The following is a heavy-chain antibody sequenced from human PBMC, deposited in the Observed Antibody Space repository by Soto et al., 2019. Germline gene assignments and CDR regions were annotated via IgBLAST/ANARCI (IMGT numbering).Heavy chain of an antibody. J-gene: IGHJ4*02. CDR3: ARGRRLYSSSLAYTAKTTKRGSADY. Sequence: SETLSLTCAVYGGSFSGYYWSWIRQPPGKGLEWIGEINHSGSTNYNPSLKSRVTISVDTSKNQFSLKLSSVTAADTAVYYCARGRRLYSSSLAYTAKTTKRGSADYWGQGTLVTVSS. D-gene: IGHD6-13*01. CDR1: GGSFSGYY. V-gene: IGHV4-34*01. CDR2: INHSGST.